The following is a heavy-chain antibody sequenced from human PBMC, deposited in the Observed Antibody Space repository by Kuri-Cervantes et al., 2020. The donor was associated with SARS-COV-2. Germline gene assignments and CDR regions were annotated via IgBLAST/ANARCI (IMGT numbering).Heavy chain of an antibody. J-gene: IGHJ4*02. CDR2: IYSGGST. CDR1: GFTVSSNY. D-gene: IGHD2-21*02. V-gene: IGHV3-53*01. CDR3: AKDPSRGGVTSDY. Sequence: GESLKISCAASGFTVSSNYMSWVRQAPGKGLGWVSVIYSGGSTYYADSVKGRFTISRDNSKNTLYLQMNSLRAEDTAVYYCAKDPSRGGVTSDYWGQGTLVTVSS.